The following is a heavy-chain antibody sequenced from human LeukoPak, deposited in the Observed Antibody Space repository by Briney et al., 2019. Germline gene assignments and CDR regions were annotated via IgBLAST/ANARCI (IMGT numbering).Heavy chain of an antibody. CDR2: ISSRSSYI. Sequence: GGSLRLSCAASGLTFSSYSMNWVRQAPGKGLEWVSSISSRSSYIYYADSGKGRFTISRDNAKNSLYLQMNSLRAEGTAVYYCARGTTSCCNDAFDIWGQGTMVTVSS. D-gene: IGHD2-2*01. V-gene: IGHV3-21*01. CDR3: ARGTTSCCNDAFDI. J-gene: IGHJ3*02. CDR1: GLTFSSYS.